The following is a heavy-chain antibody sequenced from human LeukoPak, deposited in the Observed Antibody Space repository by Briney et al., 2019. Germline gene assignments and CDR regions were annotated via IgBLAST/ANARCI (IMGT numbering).Heavy chain of an antibody. CDR3: AKDRDSSGLYDAFDI. V-gene: IGHV3-23*01. J-gene: IGHJ3*02. CDR2: ISGSGSTT. D-gene: IGHD3-22*01. CDR1: GFTFSSYA. Sequence: GGSLRLSCAASGFTFSSYAMSWVRQAPGKGLEWVSAISGSGSTTYYVDSVKGRFTISRDNSKNTLYLQMNSLRAEDTAVYYCAKDRDSSGLYDAFDIWGQGTMVTVSS.